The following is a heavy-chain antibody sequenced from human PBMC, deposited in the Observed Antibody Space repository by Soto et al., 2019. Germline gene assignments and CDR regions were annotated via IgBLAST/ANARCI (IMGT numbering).Heavy chain of an antibody. J-gene: IGHJ6*03. CDR2: IWYDGSNK. CDR1: GFTFSSYG. CDR3: ARDASLNFWSGSYGVMYG. V-gene: IGHV3-33*01. Sequence: GGSLRLSCAASGFTFSSYGMHWVRQAPGKGLEWVAVIWYDGSNKYYADSVKGRFTISRDNSKNTLYLQINSLRAEDTAVYYCARDASLNFWSGSYGVMYGCGIESTVTV. D-gene: IGHD3-3*01.